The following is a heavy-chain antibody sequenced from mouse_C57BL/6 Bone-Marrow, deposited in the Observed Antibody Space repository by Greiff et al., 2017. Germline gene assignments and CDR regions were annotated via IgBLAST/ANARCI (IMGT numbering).Heavy chain of an antibody. V-gene: IGHV1-81*01. D-gene: IGHD1-1*01. CDR1: GYTFTSYG. J-gene: IGHJ3*01. CDR3: ARDYGSSH. Sequence: VQLQQSGAELARPGASVKLSCKASGYTFTSYGISWVKQRTGQGLEWIGEIYPRSGNTYYNEKFKGKATLTAEKSSSTAYMQLSSLTSEDSAVYFCARDYGSSHWGQGTLVTVSA. CDR2: IYPRSGNT.